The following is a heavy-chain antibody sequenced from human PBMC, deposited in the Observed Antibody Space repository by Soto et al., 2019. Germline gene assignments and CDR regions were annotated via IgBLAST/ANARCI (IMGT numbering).Heavy chain of an antibody. CDR1: GASISTNNW. V-gene: IGHV4-4*02. D-gene: IGHD6-13*01. CDR3: AVPGAGDFDY. J-gene: IGHJ4*02. CDR2: VYHSGST. Sequence: QVQLQESGPGLVEPSGTLSLTCAVSGASISTNNWWSWVRQPPGKGLEWIGEVYHSGSTNCNPSLKSRVTISIDKSKNQFSLRLTSMTAADTAVYYCAVPGAGDFDYWSQGTLVTDSS.